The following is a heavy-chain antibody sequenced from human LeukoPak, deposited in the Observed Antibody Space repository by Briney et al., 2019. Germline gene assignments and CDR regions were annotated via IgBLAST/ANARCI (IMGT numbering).Heavy chain of an antibody. D-gene: IGHD5-18*01. CDR1: GGTFSSYA. V-gene: IGHV1-69*05. J-gene: IGHJ4*02. CDR2: IIPIFGTA. Sequence: SVKVSCKASGGTFSSYAISWVRQAPGQGLEWMGRIIPIFGTANYAQKFQGRVTITTDESTSTAYMELSSLRSEDTAVYYCAVGALSYGLEGQSDWGQGTLVTVST. CDR3: AVGALSYGLEGQSD.